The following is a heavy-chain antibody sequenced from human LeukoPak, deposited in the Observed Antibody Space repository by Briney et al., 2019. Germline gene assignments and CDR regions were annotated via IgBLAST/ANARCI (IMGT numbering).Heavy chain of an antibody. CDR3: ARAGAGDWLLHDAFDI. J-gene: IGHJ3*02. D-gene: IGHD3/OR15-3a*01. V-gene: IGHV4-34*01. CDR2: INRSGST. Sequence: SETLSLTCAVYGGSFSGYYWSWIRQPPGKGLEWIGEINRSGSTNYNPSLKSRVTISVDTSKNQFSLKLSSVTAADTAVYYCARAGAGDWLLHDAFDIWGQGTMVTVSS. CDR1: GGSFSGYY.